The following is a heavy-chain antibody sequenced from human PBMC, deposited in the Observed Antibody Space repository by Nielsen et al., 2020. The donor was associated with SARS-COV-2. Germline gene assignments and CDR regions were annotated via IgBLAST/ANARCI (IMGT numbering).Heavy chain of an antibody. J-gene: IGHJ4*02. D-gene: IGHD6-19*01. CDR3: ARVGSSGWYFDY. CDR1: GFTFSSYW. V-gene: IGHV3-7*03. CDR2: IKQDGSEK. Sequence: GGSLRLSCAASGFTFSSYWMNWVRQAPGKGLEWVANIKQDGSEKYYGDSVKGRFTISRDNAKNSLYLQMNSLRAEDTAVYYCARVGSSGWYFDYWGQGTLVTVSS.